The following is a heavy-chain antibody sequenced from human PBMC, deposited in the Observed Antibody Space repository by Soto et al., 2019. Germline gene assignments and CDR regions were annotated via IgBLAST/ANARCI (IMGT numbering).Heavy chain of an antibody. J-gene: IGHJ4*02. CDR1: GYTFTGYY. D-gene: IGHD1-26*01. Sequence: ASVKVSCKASGYTFTGYYMHWVRQAPGQGLEWMGWINPNSGGTNYAQKFQGRVTMTRDTSISTAYMELSRLRSDDTAVYYCARDRGSYYGFDFDYWGQGTLVTVSS. CDR2: INPNSGGT. V-gene: IGHV1-2*02. CDR3: ARDRGSYYGFDFDY.